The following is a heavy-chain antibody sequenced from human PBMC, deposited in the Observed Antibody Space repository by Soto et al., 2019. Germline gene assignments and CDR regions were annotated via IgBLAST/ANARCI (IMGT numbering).Heavy chain of an antibody. J-gene: IGHJ4*02. D-gene: IGHD2-15*01. CDR2: INQDGSAK. V-gene: IGHV3-7*05. Sequence: APGRGLEWVANINQDGSAKYYVDSVKGRVTISRDNAKSSLYLQINSLRAEDTATYYCGRGFGGTHWGQGSLVTVSS. CDR3: GRGFGGTH.